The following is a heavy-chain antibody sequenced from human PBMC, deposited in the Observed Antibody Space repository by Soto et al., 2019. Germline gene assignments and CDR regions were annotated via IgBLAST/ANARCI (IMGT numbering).Heavy chain of an antibody. J-gene: IGHJ5*02. CDR1: GGSITRGGYY. V-gene: IGHV4-31*03. CDR2: IYNSGTT. Sequence: QVQLQESGPGLVKPSETLSLTCTFSGGSITRGGYYWSWIRQHPGKGLEWIGYIYNSGTTYYNPSIKSRVTISVDTSKNQFSLKLTSVTAADTAVYYCARDPAPWGQGTLVTVSS. CDR3: ARDPAP.